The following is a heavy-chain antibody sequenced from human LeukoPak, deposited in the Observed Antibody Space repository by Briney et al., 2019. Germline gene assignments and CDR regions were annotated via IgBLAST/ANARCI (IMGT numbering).Heavy chain of an antibody. CDR1: GYTFTGYY. D-gene: IGHD6-13*01. J-gene: IGHJ4*02. CDR3: ARERRGRNGPYLTLAAADPFDY. V-gene: IGHV7-4-1*02. Sequence: GASVKVSCKASGYTFTGYYMHWVRQAPGQGLEWMGWINTNTGNPTYAQGFTGRFVFSLDTSVSTAYLQISSLKAEDTAVYYCARERRGRNGPYLTLAAADPFDYWGQGTLVTVSS. CDR2: INTNTGNP.